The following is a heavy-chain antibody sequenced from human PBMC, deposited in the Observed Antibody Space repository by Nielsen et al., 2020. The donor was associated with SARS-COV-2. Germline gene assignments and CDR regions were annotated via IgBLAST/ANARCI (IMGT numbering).Heavy chain of an antibody. Sequence: SVKVSCKASGGTFSSYAISWVRQAPGQGLEWMGRIIPILGIANYAQKFQGRVTITADKSTSTAYIELSSLRSEDTAVYYCARGAGSSPSSYYYGMDVWGQGTTVTVSS. CDR2: IIPILGIA. D-gene: IGHD3-10*01. J-gene: IGHJ6*02. CDR1: GGTFSSYA. CDR3: ARGAGSSPSSYYYGMDV. V-gene: IGHV1-69*04.